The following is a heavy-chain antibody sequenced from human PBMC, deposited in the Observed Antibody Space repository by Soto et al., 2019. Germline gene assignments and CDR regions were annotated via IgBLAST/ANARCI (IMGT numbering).Heavy chain of an antibody. V-gene: IGHV5-10-1*01. D-gene: IGHD3-3*01. CDR3: ARQYYDFWSGFWLDP. J-gene: IGHJ5*02. Sequence: GDSLKISCKGSGYSFTSYWISWVRQMPGKGLEWMGRIDPSDSYTNYSPSFQGHVTISADKSISTAYLQWSSLKASDTAMYYCARQYYDFWSGFWLDPWGKGPLVTVSS. CDR1: GYSFTSYW. CDR2: IDPSDSYT.